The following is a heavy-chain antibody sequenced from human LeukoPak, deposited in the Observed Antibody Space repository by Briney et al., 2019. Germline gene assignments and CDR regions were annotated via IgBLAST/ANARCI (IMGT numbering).Heavy chain of an antibody. CDR1: GYTLTEYD. V-gene: IGHV1-2*06. Sequence: ASVKVSCKASGYTLTEYDVHWVRQAPGEGLEWMGRINPKNGEREYGQRFQGRVTMTRDTSISTVYMELDSLTSDDTAVYYCTRGYYDFWNSYSFSRHIYFDPWGQGTLVTVSS. CDR2: INPKNGER. J-gene: IGHJ5*02. CDR3: TRGYYDFWNSYSFSRHIYFDP. D-gene: IGHD3-3*01.